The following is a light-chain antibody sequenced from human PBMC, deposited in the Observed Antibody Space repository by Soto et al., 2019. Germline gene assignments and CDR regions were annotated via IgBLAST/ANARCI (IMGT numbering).Light chain of an antibody. V-gene: IGKV3-20*01. CDR3: QQFSSYPRT. CDR2: DAS. Sequence: EFVLTQSPGTLSLSPGERATLSCRASQTVSNNYLAWYQQKPGQAPRFLIYDASSRATGIPDRFSGGGSGTDFTLTISRLEPEDFAVYYCQQFSSYPRTFGGGTKVEIK. CDR1: QTVSNNY. J-gene: IGKJ4*02.